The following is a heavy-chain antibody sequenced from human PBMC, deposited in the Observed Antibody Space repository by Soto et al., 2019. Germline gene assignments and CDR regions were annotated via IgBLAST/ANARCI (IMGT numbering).Heavy chain of an antibody. D-gene: IGHD4-4*01. Sequence: QVQLVESGGGVVQPGRSLRLSCAASGFTFSSYGMHWVRQAPGKGLEWVAVIWYDGSNKYYADSVKGRFTISRDNSKNTLYLQMNSLRAEDTAVYYCARDGVTSNWFDPWGPGTLVTVSS. V-gene: IGHV3-33*01. J-gene: IGHJ5*02. CDR2: IWYDGSNK. CDR1: GFTFSSYG. CDR3: ARDGVTSNWFDP.